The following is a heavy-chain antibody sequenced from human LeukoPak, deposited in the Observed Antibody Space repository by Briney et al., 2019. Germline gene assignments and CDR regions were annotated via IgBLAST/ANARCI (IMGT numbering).Heavy chain of an antibody. V-gene: IGHV4-4*07. CDR1: SGSINSYY. D-gene: IGHD2-2*02. CDR3: GRQGYTAAYYFLDF. Sequence: PSETLSLTCTVSSGSINSYYWGWVRQPPGKGLEWIGRIYTTGATQYNPSLKSRVTMSIDTSTNQFSLNLRSMTAADTAVYCCGRQGYTAAYYFLDFWSQGTLVAVS. J-gene: IGHJ4*02. CDR2: IYTTGAT.